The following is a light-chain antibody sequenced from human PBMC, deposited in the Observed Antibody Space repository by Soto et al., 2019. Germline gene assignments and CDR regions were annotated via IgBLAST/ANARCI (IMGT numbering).Light chain of an antibody. V-gene: IGLV1-44*01. J-gene: IGLJ3*02. CDR2: NDD. Sequence: QSVLTQPPSVSGTLGLRVTISCSGGSSNIGRDTVNWYQQVPGTAPKLLMFNDDQRPSGVPDRFSGSRSGTSASLAITGLQAEDEADYYCQSSDSSLSGSGVFGGGTQLTVL. CDR3: QSSDSSLSGSGV. CDR1: SSNIGRDT.